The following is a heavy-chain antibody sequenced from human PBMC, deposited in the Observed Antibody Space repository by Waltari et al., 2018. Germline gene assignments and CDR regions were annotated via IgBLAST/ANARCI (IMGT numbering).Heavy chain of an antibody. V-gene: IGHV1-69*10. CDR3: ARENEDDYGDYDRAFQH. CDR2: IIPILGIA. J-gene: IGHJ1*01. D-gene: IGHD4-17*01. Sequence: QVQLVQSGAEVKKPGSSVKVSCKASGGTFSSYAISWVRQAPGQGLEWMGGIIPILGIANYAQKFQGRVTITADKSTSTAYMELSSLRSEDTAVYYCARENEDDYGDYDRAFQHWGRGTLVTVSS. CDR1: GGTFSSYA.